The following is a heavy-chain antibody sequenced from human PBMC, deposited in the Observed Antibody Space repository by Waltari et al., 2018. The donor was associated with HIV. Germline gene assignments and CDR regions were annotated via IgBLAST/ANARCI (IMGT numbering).Heavy chain of an antibody. J-gene: IGHJ6*02. D-gene: IGHD3-22*01. CDR2: MNPNSGNT. V-gene: IGHV1-8*02. CDR3: ARNSSGKGNLYFYYGLDV. CDR1: GYNFINFD. Sequence: QVHLVQSGPEVKRPGASVKISCKAYGYNFINFDVNWVRQAAGQGPEWLGWMNPNSGNTASPYIFEERVTMTRDVSTDTAYLEMSGLTPEDTAIYYCARNSSGKGNLYFYYGLDVWGQGTPVTV.